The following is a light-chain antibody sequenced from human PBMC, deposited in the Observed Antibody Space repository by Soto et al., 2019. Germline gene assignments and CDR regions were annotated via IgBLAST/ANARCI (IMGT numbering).Light chain of an antibody. Sequence: DIQMTQSPSTLSASVGDRAAITCRASDNIAPWVAWYQQKPGKAPTLLIYKAANLADEVPSRFAGSGSGTDFTLTITRLQPDDFATYYCQHYNSFSWTFGQGTKVEV. CDR3: QHYNSFSWT. J-gene: IGKJ1*01. CDR1: DNIAPW. V-gene: IGKV1-5*03. CDR2: KAA.